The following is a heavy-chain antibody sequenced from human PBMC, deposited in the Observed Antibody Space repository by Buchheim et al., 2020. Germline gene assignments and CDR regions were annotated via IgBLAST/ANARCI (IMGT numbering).Heavy chain of an antibody. Sequence: QLQLQELGPGLVKPSETLSLTCTVSGGSISSSSYYWGWIRQPPGKGLEWIGSIYYSGSTYYNPSLKSRVTISVDTSKNQFSLKLSSVTAADTAVYYCAREWDDYGDPHLDYWGQGTL. CDR1: GGSISSSSYY. V-gene: IGHV4-39*07. D-gene: IGHD4-17*01. J-gene: IGHJ4*02. CDR3: AREWDDYGDPHLDY. CDR2: IYYSGST.